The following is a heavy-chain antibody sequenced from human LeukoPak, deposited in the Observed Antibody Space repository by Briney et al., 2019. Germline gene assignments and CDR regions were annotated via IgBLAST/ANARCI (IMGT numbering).Heavy chain of an antibody. CDR2: ISSSSSYI. J-gene: IGHJ5*02. CDR1: GFTFSSYS. V-gene: IGHV3-21*01. Sequence: GGSLGLSCAASGFTFSSYSMNWVRQAPGKGLEWVSSISSSSSYIYYADSVKGRFTISRDNAKSSLYLQMNSLRAEDTAVYYCARGRSSIAAAGPFDPWGQGTLVTVSS. CDR3: ARGRSSIAAAGPFDP. D-gene: IGHD6-13*01.